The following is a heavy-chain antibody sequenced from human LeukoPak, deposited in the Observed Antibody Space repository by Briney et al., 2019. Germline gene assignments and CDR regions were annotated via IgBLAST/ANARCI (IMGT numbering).Heavy chain of an antibody. V-gene: IGHV3-7*01. J-gene: IGHJ3*02. D-gene: IGHD5-12*01. CDR3: ARDSAYNAFDI. CDR2: INEDGSVK. Sequence: GGSLRLSCAASGFTFSRSWMTWVRQASGEGLEWLGNINEDGSVKNYVGSVKGRFTISRDNAKNSLYLQMNSLGAEDTAVYFCARDSAYNAFDIWGQGTRVTVSS. CDR1: GFTFSRSW.